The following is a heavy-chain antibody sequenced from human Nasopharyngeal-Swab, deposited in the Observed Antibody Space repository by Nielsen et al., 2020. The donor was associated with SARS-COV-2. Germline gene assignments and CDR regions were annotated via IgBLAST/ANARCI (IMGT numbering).Heavy chain of an antibody. J-gene: IGHJ4*02. CDR1: GGSISSSSYY. Sequence: SETLSLTCTVSGGSISSSSYYWGWIRQPPGKGLEWIGSIYYSGSTYYNPSLKSRVTISVDTSKNQFSLKLSSATAADTAVYYCARGFGARDGYNLLVDYWGQGTLVTVSS. CDR3: ARGFGARDGYNLLVDY. D-gene: IGHD5-24*01. CDR2: IYYSGST. V-gene: IGHV4-39*07.